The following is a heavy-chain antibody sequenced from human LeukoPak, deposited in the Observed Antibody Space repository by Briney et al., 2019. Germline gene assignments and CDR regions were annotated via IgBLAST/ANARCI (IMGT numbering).Heavy chain of an antibody. V-gene: IGHV4-59*01. D-gene: IGHD3-22*01. CDR1: GGSISSYY. CDR3: ARTGGYPPFYYYGMDV. CDR2: IYYSGST. J-gene: IGHJ6*02. Sequence: SETLSLTCTVSGGSISSYYWSWIRQPPGKGLEWIGYIYYSGSTNYNPSLKSRVTISVDTSKNQFSLKLSSVTAADTAVYYCARTGGYPPFYYYGMDVWGQGTTVTVSS.